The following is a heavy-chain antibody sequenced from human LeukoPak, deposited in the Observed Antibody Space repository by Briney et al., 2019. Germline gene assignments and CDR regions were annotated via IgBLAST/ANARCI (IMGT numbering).Heavy chain of an antibody. Sequence: GGSLRLSCAASGFTFSSYAMSWVRQAPGKGLEWVSGISGGGGKTFYADSVKGRFTISRDNSKNTLYPQMNSLRAEDTAVFYCAKDRFYASTWSPTYFDTWGQGTLVTVSS. CDR1: GFTFSSYA. J-gene: IGHJ4*02. CDR3: AKDRFYASTWSPTYFDT. CDR2: ISGGGGKT. V-gene: IGHV3-23*01. D-gene: IGHD6-13*01.